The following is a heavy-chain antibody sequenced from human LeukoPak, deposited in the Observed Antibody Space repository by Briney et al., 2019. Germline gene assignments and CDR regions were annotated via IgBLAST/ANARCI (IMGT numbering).Heavy chain of an antibody. V-gene: IGHV3-30-3*01. CDR1: GFTFSSYA. CDR3: ARDHHDAFDI. Sequence: SGRSLRLSCAASGFTFSSYAMHWVRQAPGKGLEWVAVISYDGSNKYYADSVKGRFTISRDNSKNTLYLQMNSPRAEDTAVYYCARDHHDAFDIWGQGTMVTVSS. CDR2: ISYDGSNK. J-gene: IGHJ3*02.